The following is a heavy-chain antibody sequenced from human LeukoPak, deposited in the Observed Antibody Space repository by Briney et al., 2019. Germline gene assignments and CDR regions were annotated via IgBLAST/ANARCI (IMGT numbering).Heavy chain of an antibody. CDR1: GGSISSYY. V-gene: IGHV4-59*08. D-gene: IGHD5-12*01. Sequence: SETLSLTCTVSGGSISSYYWSWIRQPPGKGLEWIGYIYYSGSTNYNPSLKSRVTISVDTSKNQFSLKLSSVTAADTAVYYCARSLRCYYYYGMDVWGQGTTVTVSS. CDR2: IYYSGST. CDR3: ARSLRCYYYYGMDV. J-gene: IGHJ6*02.